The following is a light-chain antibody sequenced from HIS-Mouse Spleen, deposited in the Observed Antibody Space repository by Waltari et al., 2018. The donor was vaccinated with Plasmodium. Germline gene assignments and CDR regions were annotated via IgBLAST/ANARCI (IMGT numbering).Light chain of an antibody. V-gene: IGLV3-10*01. CDR1: ALPKKY. Sequence: SYELTQPPSVSVSPGQTARITCSGDALPKKYAYWYQQKSVPAPVRVIYEDSKRPAGIPERFSGSSSGTMATLTISGAQVEDEADDYCYSTDSSGNHRVFGGGTKLTVL. CDR3: YSTDSSGNHRV. J-gene: IGLJ3*02. CDR2: EDS.